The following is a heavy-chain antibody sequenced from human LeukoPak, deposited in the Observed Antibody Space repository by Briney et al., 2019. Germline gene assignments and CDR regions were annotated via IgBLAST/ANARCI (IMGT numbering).Heavy chain of an antibody. Sequence: SATLSLTCTVSGGSISSYYWSWIRQPPGKELEWIGYIFYNGSTNYSPSLKSRVTISVDTSQNQFSLKLTSVTAADTAVYYCARARYYYDNSVYPAVRLDFWGQGILVTVS. V-gene: IGHV4-59*01. J-gene: IGHJ4*02. CDR2: IFYNGST. CDR3: ARARYYYDNSVYPAVRLDF. D-gene: IGHD3-22*01. CDR1: GGSISSYY.